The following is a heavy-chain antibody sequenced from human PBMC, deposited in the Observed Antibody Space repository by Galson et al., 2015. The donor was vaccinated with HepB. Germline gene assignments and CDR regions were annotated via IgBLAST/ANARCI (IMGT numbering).Heavy chain of an antibody. J-gene: IGHJ3*02. D-gene: IGHD2-15*01. V-gene: IGHV1-69*10. CDR2: IIPILGIA. CDR3: ARGYCSGGSCYSIYDAFDI. CDR1: GGTFSSYA. Sequence: SVKVSCKASGGTFSSYAISWVRQAPGQGLEWMGGIIPILGIANYAQKFQGRVTITADKSTSTAYMELSSLRSEDTAVYYCARGYCSGGSCYSIYDAFDIWGQGTMVTVSS.